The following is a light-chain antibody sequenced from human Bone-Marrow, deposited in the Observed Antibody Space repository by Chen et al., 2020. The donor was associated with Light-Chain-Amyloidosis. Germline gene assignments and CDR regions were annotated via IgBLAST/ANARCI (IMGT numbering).Light chain of an antibody. J-gene: IGLJ3*02. CDR2: DDS. CDR3: QVWDRSSDRPV. V-gene: IGLV3-21*02. Sequence: SYLLTQPSSVSVAPGQTATIACGGNNIVSTSVHWYQQTPGQAPLLVVYDDSDRPSGIPERLSGSNSGNTATLTISRVEAGDEADYYCQVWDRSSDRPVFGGGTKLTVL. CDR1: NIVSTS.